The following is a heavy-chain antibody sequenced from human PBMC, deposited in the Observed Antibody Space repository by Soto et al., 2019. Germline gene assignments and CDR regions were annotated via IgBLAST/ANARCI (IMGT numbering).Heavy chain of an antibody. V-gene: IGHV3-21*01. CDR1: GFTFSSYS. CDR3: AKIVGYCGRYG. D-gene: IGHD2-15*01. J-gene: IGHJ6*01. Sequence: LRLSCAASGFTFSSYSMNWVRQAPGKGLEWVSSISSSSSYIYYADSVKGRFTISRDNAKNSLYLQMNSLRAEDTDVYYCAKIVGYCGRYGWGQVNTITLST. CDR2: ISSSSSYI.